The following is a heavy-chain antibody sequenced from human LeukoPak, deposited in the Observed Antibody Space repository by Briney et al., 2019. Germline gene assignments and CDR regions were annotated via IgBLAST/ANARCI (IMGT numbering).Heavy chain of an antibody. D-gene: IGHD2/OR15-2a*01. Sequence: PGGPLRLSCAASGFTFSNYWMHWVRQVPGKGLVWVSRINSDGSTTNYADSVKGRFSISRDNAKNTLHLQMHSLRAEDTAVYYCVRGIVTEDHWGQGTLVTVSS. CDR3: VRGIVTEDH. J-gene: IGHJ4*02. CDR1: GFTFSNYW. CDR2: INSDGSTT. V-gene: IGHV3-74*01.